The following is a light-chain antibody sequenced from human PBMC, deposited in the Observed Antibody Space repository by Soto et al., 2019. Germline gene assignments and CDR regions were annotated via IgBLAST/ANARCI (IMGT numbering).Light chain of an antibody. CDR2: GAS. CDR1: QSVSSSY. Sequence: EIVLTQSPGPLSLSPGERATLSCRASQSVSSSYLAWYQQKLGQAPRLLIYGASSRATGIPDRFSGSVSGTDFALTISRLEPEDFAVYYCQQYDSSPQTFGQGTNVEIK. J-gene: IGKJ1*01. V-gene: IGKV3-20*01. CDR3: QQYDSSPQT.